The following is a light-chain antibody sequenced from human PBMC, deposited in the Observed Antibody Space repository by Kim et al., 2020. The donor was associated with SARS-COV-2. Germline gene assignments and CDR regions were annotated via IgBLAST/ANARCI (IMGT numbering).Light chain of an antibody. V-gene: IGKV3-20*01. CDR1: QSVSNTY. CDR3: QQYASSPIT. CDR2: GAS. Sequence: FPGERATLSCRASQSVSNTYLAWYQQKPGQAPRLLIYGASSRATGIPDRISGSGSGTDFTLTISRLEPEDFAVYYCQQYASSPITFGQGTRLEIE. J-gene: IGKJ5*01.